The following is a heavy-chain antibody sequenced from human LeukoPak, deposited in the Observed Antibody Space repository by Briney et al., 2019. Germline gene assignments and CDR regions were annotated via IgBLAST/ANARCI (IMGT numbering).Heavy chain of an antibody. CDR1: GFTFSSYA. CDR2: ISGSGGST. V-gene: IGHV3-23*01. D-gene: IGHD3-10*01. J-gene: IGHJ4*02. CDR3: AKDGTMVRGVIITEFDVLSLPVPY. Sequence: PGGSLRLSCAASGFTFSSYAMSWVRQAPGKGLEWVSAISGSGGSTYYADSVKGRFTISRDNSKNTLYLQMNSLRAEDTAVYYCAKDGTMVRGVIITEFDVLSLPVPYWGQGTLVTVSS.